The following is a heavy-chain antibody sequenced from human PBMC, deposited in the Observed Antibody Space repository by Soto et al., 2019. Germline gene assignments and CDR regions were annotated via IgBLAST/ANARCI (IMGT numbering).Heavy chain of an antibody. CDR2: IVVGSGNT. J-gene: IGHJ6*02. Sequence: SVKVSCKASGFTFTSSAVQWVRQARGQRLEWIGWIVVGSGNTNYAQKFQERVTITRDMSTSTAYMELSSLRSEDTAVYYCAAERIAARPFYYYGMDVWGQGTTVTVSS. V-gene: IGHV1-58*01. CDR1: GFTFTSSA. D-gene: IGHD6-6*01. CDR3: AAERIAARPFYYYGMDV.